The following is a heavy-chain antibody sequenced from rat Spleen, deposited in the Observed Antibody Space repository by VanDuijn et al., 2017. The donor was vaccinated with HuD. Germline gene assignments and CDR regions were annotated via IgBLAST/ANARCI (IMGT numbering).Heavy chain of an antibody. CDR3: ARQWYYFDY. V-gene: IGHV2-30*01. D-gene: IGHD1-1*01. CDR1: GFSLTSYN. J-gene: IGHJ2*01. CDR2: IWTGGST. Sequence: QVQLKESGPGLVQPSQTLSLTCTVSGFSLTSYNVHWVRQPTGKGLEWMGIIWTGGSTDYNSALKSRLSISRDTSKSQVYLKMNSLQSEDTATYYCARQWYYFDYWGQGVMVTVSS.